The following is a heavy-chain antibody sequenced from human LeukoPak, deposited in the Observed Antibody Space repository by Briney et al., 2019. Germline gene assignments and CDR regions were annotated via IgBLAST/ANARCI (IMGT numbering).Heavy chain of an antibody. CDR2: VYVNGVT. CDR1: GGSLFNYY. J-gene: IGHJ2*01. CDR3: ARRAYFDSSGYHPTSGYFDL. Sequence: SETLSLTCTVSGGSLFNYYWNWIRQSPGKGLEWIAYVYVNGVTNYSPSLRSRGTISIATSKNQFSLRLTSVTAADTGVYYSARRAYFDSSGYHPTSGYFDLWGRGTLVSVSS. V-gene: IGHV4-4*08. D-gene: IGHD3-22*01.